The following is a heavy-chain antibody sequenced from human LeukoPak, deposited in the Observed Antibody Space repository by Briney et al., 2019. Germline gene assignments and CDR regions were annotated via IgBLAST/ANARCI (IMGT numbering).Heavy chain of an antibody. CDR3: AGGYSYGPTDFDY. J-gene: IGHJ4*02. Sequence: ASVKVSCTASGGTFSSYAISWVRQAPGQGLEWMGGIIPIFGTANYAQKFQGRVTITADESTSTAYMELSSLRSEDTAVYYCAGGYSYGPTDFDYWGQGTLVTVSS. V-gene: IGHV1-69*13. CDR2: IIPIFGTA. D-gene: IGHD5-18*01. CDR1: GGTFSSYA.